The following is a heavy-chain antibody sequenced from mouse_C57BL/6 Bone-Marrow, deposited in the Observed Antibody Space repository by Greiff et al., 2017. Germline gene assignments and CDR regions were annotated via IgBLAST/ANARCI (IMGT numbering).Heavy chain of an antibody. D-gene: IGHD2-4*01. Sequence: VQLQQSGAELVRPGTSVKVSCKASGYAFTNYLIEWVKQRPGQGLEWIGVINPGSGGTNYNEKFKGKATLTADKSSSTAYMQLSSLTSEDSAVYFCARPYDYLCARDYWGQGTSVTVSS. J-gene: IGHJ4*01. CDR3: ARPYDYLCARDY. CDR2: INPGSGGT. V-gene: IGHV1-54*01. CDR1: GYAFTNYL.